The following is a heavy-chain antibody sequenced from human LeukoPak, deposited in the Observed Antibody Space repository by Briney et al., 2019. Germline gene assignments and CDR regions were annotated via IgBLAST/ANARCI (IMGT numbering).Heavy chain of an antibody. CDR1: GFTFSSQG. D-gene: IGHD3-10*01. CDR3: ARDAVPSGHGMDV. V-gene: IGHV3-33*05. J-gene: IGHJ6*02. Sequence: GGSPRLSCAASGFTFSSQGMHWVRQAPGKGLDWVALISNDGRNKYYAGSVKGRFTISRDNSKNTLYLQTNSLRAEDTAVYFCARDAVPSGHGMDVWGQGTTVTVSS. CDR2: ISNDGRNK.